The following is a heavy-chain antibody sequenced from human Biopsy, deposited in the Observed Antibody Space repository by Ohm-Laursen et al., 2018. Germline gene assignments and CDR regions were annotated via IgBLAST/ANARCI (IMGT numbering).Heavy chain of an antibody. CDR2: IYNTETT. V-gene: IGHV4-39*01. Sequence: SQTLSLTCIVSGGSISSSTTYYWAWLRQPPGKGLEWIGSIYNTETTFYNPSLKSRVTVSVDRSKNQFPLKLKSVTAADTAVYYCARQDGGYCSGGSCLRSWYFDLWGRGTLVTVSS. CDR3: ARQDGGYCSGGSCLRSWYFDL. J-gene: IGHJ2*01. CDR1: GGSISSSTTYY. D-gene: IGHD2-15*01.